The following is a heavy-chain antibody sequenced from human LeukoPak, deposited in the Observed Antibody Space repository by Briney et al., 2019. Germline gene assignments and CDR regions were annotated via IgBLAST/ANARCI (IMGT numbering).Heavy chain of an antibody. V-gene: IGHV4-4*09. CDR2: IFTSGST. D-gene: IGHD3-3*01. CDR3: ARRYFWSGYYFYDY. CDR1: GGSISSYY. Sequence: SETLSLTRTVSGGSISSYYWSWIRQPPGKGLEWIGYIFTSGSTNYNPSLKSRVTISVDTSKNQFSLKLSSVTATDTAVYYCARRYFWSGYYFYDYWGQGTLVTVSS. J-gene: IGHJ4*02.